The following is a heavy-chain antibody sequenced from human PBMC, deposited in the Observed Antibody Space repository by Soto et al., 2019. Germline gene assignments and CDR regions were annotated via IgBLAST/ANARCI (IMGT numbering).Heavy chain of an antibody. CDR1: GGSITSSSYY. CDR2: IYNTGTT. J-gene: IGHJ4*02. V-gene: IGHV4-39*01. Sequence: QLQLQESGPGLVKPSETLSLTCTVSGGSITSSSYYWVWIRQPPGKGLEWIGSIYNTGTTYYKPSLKSRITMSVDTSKSQFSLKLSSVTAADTAVYYFAKLELNIGVSYFDYWGQGALVTVAS. CDR3: AKLELNIGVSYFDY. D-gene: IGHD1-7*01.